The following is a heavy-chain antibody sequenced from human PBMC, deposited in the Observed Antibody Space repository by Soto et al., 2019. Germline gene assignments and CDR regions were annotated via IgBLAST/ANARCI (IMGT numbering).Heavy chain of an antibody. CDR3: ARGSSDWLPYFDY. Sequence: ASVKVSCKASGYTFTSHAIHWVRQAPGQRLERMGWINSANGNTKYSQKFKGRATITRDTSASTAYMELSSLRSEDTAVYFCARGSSDWLPYFDYWGQGSLVTVSS. CDR2: INSANGNT. CDR1: GYTFTSHA. D-gene: IGHD3-9*01. V-gene: IGHV1-3*01. J-gene: IGHJ4*02.